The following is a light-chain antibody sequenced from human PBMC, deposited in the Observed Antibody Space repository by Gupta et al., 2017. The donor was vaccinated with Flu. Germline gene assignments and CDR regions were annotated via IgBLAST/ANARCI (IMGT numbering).Light chain of an antibody. CDR1: QTVRNY. Sequence: DIQMTQSPSSLSASVGDRVTITCRAGQTVRNYLDWYRQKPGKAPELLIYASSSLHSGVPSRFRASGSGTEFTLTISSLQPEDFGIYYCQQCYSYPYTFGQGTKVEI. CDR2: ASS. J-gene: IGKJ2*01. V-gene: IGKV1-39*01. CDR3: QQCYSYPYT.